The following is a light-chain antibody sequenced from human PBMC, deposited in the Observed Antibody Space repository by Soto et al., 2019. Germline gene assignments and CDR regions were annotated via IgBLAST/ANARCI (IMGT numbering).Light chain of an antibody. Sequence: GERVTITCRAIQSISNWLAWHQPNPATAPNVLIYHASNFQSGVPSRFSGSGSDTEFTLTISSLQPDAFATYYCQQYNSHSFGQGTKVDIK. CDR1: QSISNW. J-gene: IGKJ1*01. CDR2: HAS. V-gene: IGKV1-5*01. CDR3: QQYNSHS.